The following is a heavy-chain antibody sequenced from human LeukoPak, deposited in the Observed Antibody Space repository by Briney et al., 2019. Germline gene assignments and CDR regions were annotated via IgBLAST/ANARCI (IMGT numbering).Heavy chain of an antibody. CDR1: GYTFTSYG. V-gene: IGHV1-18*04. CDR2: INTYNGNT. J-gene: IGHJ4*02. D-gene: IGHD4-17*01. Sequence: ASVKVSCEASGYTFTSYGISWVRQAPGQGLEWMGWINTYNGNTKYTQRLQGRVTVTTDTSTSTAYMELRSLRSDDTAVYYCAIDYGHFPVGDYWGQGTLVTVSS. CDR3: AIDYGHFPVGDY.